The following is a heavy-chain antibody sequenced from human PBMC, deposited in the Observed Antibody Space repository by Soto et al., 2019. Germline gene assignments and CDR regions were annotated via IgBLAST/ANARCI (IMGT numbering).Heavy chain of an antibody. J-gene: IGHJ6*02. CDR2: ISSSSSYI. CDR1: GFTFSSYS. Sequence: GGSLRLSCAASGFTFSSYSMNWVRQAPGKGLEWVSSISSSSSYIYYADSVKGRFTISRDNAKNSLYLQMNSLRAEDTAVYYCARDLYYDFWSGYSDGGMDVWGQGTTVTV. CDR3: ARDLYYDFWSGYSDGGMDV. V-gene: IGHV3-21*01. D-gene: IGHD3-3*01.